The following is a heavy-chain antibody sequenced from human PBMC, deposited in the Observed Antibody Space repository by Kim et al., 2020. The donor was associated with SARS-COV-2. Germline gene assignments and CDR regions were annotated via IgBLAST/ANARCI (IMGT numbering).Heavy chain of an antibody. CDR3: ARDPRDRYGYWLDY. V-gene: IGHV1-3*01. Sequence: SQKFQGRVTITRDSSASTAYMERSSPRSEDTAVYYCARDPRDRYGYWLDYWGQGTLVTVSS. J-gene: IGHJ4*02. D-gene: IGHD5-18*01.